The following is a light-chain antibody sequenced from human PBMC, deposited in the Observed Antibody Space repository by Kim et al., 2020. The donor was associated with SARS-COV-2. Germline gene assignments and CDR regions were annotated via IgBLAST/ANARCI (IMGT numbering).Light chain of an antibody. Sequence: EIVLTQSSGTLSLSPGERATLSCRASQSLSSSYLAWYQQRPGQAPRLLIYGASSRATGIPDRFSGSGSGTDFTLTISRLEPEDFAVYYCQHYGNSPPATFGQGTRLEIK. CDR3: QHYGNSPPAT. CDR2: GAS. CDR1: QSLSSSY. J-gene: IGKJ5*01. V-gene: IGKV3-20*01.